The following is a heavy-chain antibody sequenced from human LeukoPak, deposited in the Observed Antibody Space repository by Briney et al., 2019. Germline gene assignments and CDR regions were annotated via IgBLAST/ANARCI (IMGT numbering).Heavy chain of an antibody. D-gene: IGHD1-26*01. Sequence: PSETLSLTCSDSGGSIRSYYWSWIRQPPGKGLEWICYIYYSGSPNYNPSLKSRVTISVDTSKNQFSLNPSSVTAADTAVYYCTIYRRTWLDPWGQGTLVTVSS. J-gene: IGHJ5*02. CDR3: TIYRRTWLDP. CDR2: IYYSGSP. V-gene: IGHV4-59*01. CDR1: GGSIRSYY.